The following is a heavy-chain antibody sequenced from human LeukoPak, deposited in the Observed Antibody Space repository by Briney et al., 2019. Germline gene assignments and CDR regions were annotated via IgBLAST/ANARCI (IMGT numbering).Heavy chain of an antibody. CDR3: ARAKVQDGYRLPDY. Sequence: GASVKVSCKASGGTFSSYAISWVRQAPGQGLEWMGGIIPIFGTANYAQKFQGRVTITTDESTSTAYMELSGLRSEDTAVYYCARAKVQDGYRLPDYWGQGTLVTVSS. V-gene: IGHV1-69*05. CDR1: GGTFSSYA. J-gene: IGHJ4*02. CDR2: IIPIFGTA. D-gene: IGHD5-24*01.